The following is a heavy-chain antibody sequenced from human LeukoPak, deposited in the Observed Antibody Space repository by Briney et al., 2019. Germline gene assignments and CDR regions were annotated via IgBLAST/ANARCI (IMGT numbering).Heavy chain of an antibody. CDR1: GFPFSSYA. D-gene: IGHD6-13*01. CDR3: ARPSSSWYGPLDY. Sequence: GGSLRLSCAASGFPFSSYAMSWVRQAPGKGLEWVSYISSSGSTIYYADSVKGRFTISRDNAKNSLYLQMNSLRAEDTAVYYCARPSSSWYGPLDYWGQGTLVTVSS. J-gene: IGHJ4*02. V-gene: IGHV3-48*04. CDR2: ISSSGSTI.